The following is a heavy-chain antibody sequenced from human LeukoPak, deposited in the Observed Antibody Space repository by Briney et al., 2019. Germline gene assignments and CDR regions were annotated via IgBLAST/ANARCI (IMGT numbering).Heavy chain of an antibody. D-gene: IGHD3-10*01. Sequence: ASVKVSCKVSGYTFTDYYMHWVEQAPGKGLEWLGLVDPEDGETIYAEKFQVRVSITADTSTDTAYMELSSLRSEDTAVYYCATDLPITMVRGVIYSGLDYWGQGTLVTVSS. J-gene: IGHJ4*02. CDR2: VDPEDGET. V-gene: IGHV1-69-2*01. CDR3: ATDLPITMVRGVIYSGLDY. CDR1: GYTFTDYY.